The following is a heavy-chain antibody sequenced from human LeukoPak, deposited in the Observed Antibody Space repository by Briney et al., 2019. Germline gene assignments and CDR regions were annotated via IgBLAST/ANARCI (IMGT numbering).Heavy chain of an antibody. Sequence: GGSLRLSCAASGFTFSSYGMHWVRQAPGKGLEWVAVIWYDGSNKYYADSVKGRFTISRDNSKNTLYLQMNSLRAGDTAVYYCAREAMSSSGYYGPLDHWGQGTLVTVSS. CDR2: IWYDGSNK. D-gene: IGHD3-22*01. CDR3: AREAMSSSGYYGPLDH. CDR1: GFTFSSYG. J-gene: IGHJ4*02. V-gene: IGHV3-33*01.